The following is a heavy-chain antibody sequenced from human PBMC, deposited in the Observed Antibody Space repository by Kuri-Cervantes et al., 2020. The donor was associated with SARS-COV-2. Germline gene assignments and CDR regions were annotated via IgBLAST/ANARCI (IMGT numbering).Heavy chain of an antibody. Sequence: GGSLRLSCAVSGFTFSSYSMNWVRQAPGKGLEWVSSISSSSSYIYYADSVKGRFTISRDNAKNSLYLQMNSLRAEDTAVYYCASGYSSRLDAFDIWGQGTMVTVSS. CDR3: ASGYSSRLDAFDI. CDR1: GFTFSSYS. CDR2: ISSSSSYI. V-gene: IGHV3-21*01. D-gene: IGHD6-13*01. J-gene: IGHJ3*02.